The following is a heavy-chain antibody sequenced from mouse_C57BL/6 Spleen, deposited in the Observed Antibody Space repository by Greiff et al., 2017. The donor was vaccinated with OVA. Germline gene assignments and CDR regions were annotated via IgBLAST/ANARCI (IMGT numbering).Heavy chain of an antibody. D-gene: IGHD2-4*01. J-gene: IGHJ4*01. CDR1: GYTFTSYW. CDR3: ARDDYDAAMDY. Sequence: VQLQQPGAELVKPGASVKLSCKASGYTFTSYWMHWVKQRPGQGLEWIGMIHPNSGSTNYNEKFKSKAKLTVDKSSSTAYMQLSSLTSEDSAVYYCARDDYDAAMDYWGQGTSVTVSS. V-gene: IGHV1-64*01. CDR2: IHPNSGST.